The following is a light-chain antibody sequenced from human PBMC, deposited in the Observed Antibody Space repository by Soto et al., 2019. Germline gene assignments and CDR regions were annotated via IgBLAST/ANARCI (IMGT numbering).Light chain of an antibody. J-gene: IGLJ3*02. CDR1: SSNIGAGYD. Sequence: QLVLTQPPSVSGAPGQRVTISCTGSSSNIGAGYDVHWYQQLPGTAPKLLIYGNSNRPSGVPDRFSGSKSGTSASLAITGLQAEDEADYYCQSYDSSLSVWVFGGGTKHIVL. CDR2: GNS. CDR3: QSYDSSLSVWV. V-gene: IGLV1-40*01.